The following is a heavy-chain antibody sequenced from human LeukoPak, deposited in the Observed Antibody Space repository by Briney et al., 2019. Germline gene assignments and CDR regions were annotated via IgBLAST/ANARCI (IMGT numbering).Heavy chain of an antibody. Sequence: GGSLRLSCAASGFTFSSYSMNWVRQAPGKGLEWVSYISSSSSTIYYADSVKGRFTISRDNAKNSLYLQMNSLRAEDTAVYYCARDYSPYYYDSSGYYWDYWGQGTLVTVSS. V-gene: IGHV3-48*04. CDR3: ARDYSPYYYDSSGYYWDY. D-gene: IGHD3-22*01. J-gene: IGHJ4*02. CDR2: ISSSSSTI. CDR1: GFTFSSYS.